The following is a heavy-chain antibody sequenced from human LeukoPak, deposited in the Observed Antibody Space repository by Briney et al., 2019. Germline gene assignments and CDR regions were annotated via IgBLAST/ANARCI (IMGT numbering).Heavy chain of an antibody. CDR1: GYTFTSYG. CDR3: ARVTYGSSGYYPDAFDI. J-gene: IGHJ3*02. V-gene: IGHV1-18*01. CDR2: ISAYNGIT. Sequence: ASVKVSCKASGYTFTSYGINWVRQAPGQGLEWMGWISAYNGITDYAQKLQGRVTMTTDTSTSTAYMELRSLRSDDTAVYYCARVTYGSSGYYPDAFDIWGQGTMVTVSS. D-gene: IGHD3-22*01.